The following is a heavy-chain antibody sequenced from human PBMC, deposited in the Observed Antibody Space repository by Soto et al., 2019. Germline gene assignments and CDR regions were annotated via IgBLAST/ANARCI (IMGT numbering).Heavy chain of an antibody. CDR2: INNDGSGT. J-gene: IGHJ4*02. V-gene: IGHV3-74*01. CDR3: GSVFEY. Sequence: GGSLRLSCAVSGFTFSNYWMHWVRQAPGKGLGWVSRINNDGSGTSYADSVQGRFTISRDNAKNTLYLQMDSLRAEDTGVYFCGSVFEYWGQGTPVTVSS. CDR1: GFTFSNYW.